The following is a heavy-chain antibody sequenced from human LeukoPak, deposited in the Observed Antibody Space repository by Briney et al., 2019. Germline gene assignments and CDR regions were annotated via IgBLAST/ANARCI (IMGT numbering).Heavy chain of an antibody. V-gene: IGHV1-8*03. Sequence: ASVKVSCKASGYTFTSYDINWVRQATGQGLEWMGWMNPNSGNTGYAQKFQGRVTITRNTSISTAYMELSSLRSEDTAVYYCATRRGNEPPHFDYWGQGTLVTVSS. D-gene: IGHD1-14*01. CDR3: ATRRGNEPPHFDY. CDR2: MNPNSGNT. J-gene: IGHJ4*02. CDR1: GYTFTSYD.